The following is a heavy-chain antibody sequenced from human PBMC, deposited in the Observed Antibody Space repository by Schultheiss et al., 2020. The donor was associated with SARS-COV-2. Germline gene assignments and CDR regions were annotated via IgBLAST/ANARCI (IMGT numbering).Heavy chain of an antibody. Sequence: SETLSLTCTVSGGSISADYWSWIRQSPGKGLEWIGYIYYSGSTYYNPSLKSRLTMSVDTNKNQFSLKLTSVTAADTAVYYCARLYTSGPEFFFDFWGQGTRVTVSS. V-gene: IGHV4-59*08. CDR2: IYYSGST. CDR1: GGSISADY. CDR3: ARLYTSGPEFFFDF. D-gene: IGHD6-19*01. J-gene: IGHJ4*02.